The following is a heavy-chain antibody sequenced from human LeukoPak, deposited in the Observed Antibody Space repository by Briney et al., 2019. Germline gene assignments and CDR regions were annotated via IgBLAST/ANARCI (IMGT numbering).Heavy chain of an antibody. CDR2: ISGSGGST. Sequence: GGSLRLSCAASGFTFSSYAMSWVRQAPGKGLEWVSAISGSGGSTYYADSVKGRCTISRDNSKNTLYLQMNILRAEDTAVYYCAKTSGNTAMVVPFDYWGQGTLVTVSS. J-gene: IGHJ4*02. V-gene: IGHV3-23*01. CDR1: GFTFSSYA. CDR3: AKTSGNTAMVVPFDY. D-gene: IGHD5-18*01.